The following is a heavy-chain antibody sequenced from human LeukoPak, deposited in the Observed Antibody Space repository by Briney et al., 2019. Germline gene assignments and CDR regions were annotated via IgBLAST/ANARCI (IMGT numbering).Heavy chain of an antibody. V-gene: IGHV3-23*01. J-gene: IGHJ4*02. D-gene: IGHD2-15*01. CDR3: AFRDIVVVVAATAFDY. CDR1: GFTFSSYA. Sequence: PGGSLRLSCAASGFTFSSYAMSWVRQAPGKGLEWVSAISGSGGSTYYADSVKGRFTISRDNSKNTLYLQMNSLRAEDTAVYYCAFRDIVVVVAATAFDYWGQGTLVTVSS. CDR2: ISGSGGST.